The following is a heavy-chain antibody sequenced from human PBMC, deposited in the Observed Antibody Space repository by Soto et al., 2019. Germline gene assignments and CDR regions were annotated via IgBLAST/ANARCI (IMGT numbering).Heavy chain of an antibody. Sequence: QVQLVESGGGVVQPGRSLRLSCAASGFTFNSYGMHWVRQAPGKGLEWVAVIWYDGSNKYYADSVKGRFTISRDNSKNTLYLQMNSLRAEDTAVYYCARDTGYCSGGSCYSAHFDYWGQGTLVTVSS. J-gene: IGHJ4*02. V-gene: IGHV3-33*01. CDR3: ARDTGYCSGGSCYSAHFDY. CDR1: GFTFNSYG. CDR2: IWYDGSNK. D-gene: IGHD2-15*01.